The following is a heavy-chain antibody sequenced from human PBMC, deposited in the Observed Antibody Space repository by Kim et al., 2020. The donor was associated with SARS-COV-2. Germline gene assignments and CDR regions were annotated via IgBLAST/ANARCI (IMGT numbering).Heavy chain of an antibody. CDR1: GFDFRTSW. J-gene: IGHJ6*01. V-gene: IGHV3-74*03. Sequence: GGSLRLFCAASGFDFRTSWMHWVRQAPGKGLMWVSRIRSDGYDITYSDSVKGRFTISRDNTKNTLYLQMNGLRTEDTAVYYCVKVDDYDDSGYY. CDR2: IRSDGYDI. D-gene: IGHD4-17*01. CDR3: VKVDDYDDSGYY.